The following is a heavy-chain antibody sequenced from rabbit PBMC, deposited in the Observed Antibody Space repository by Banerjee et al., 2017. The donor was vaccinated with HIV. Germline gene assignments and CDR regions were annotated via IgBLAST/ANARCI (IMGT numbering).Heavy chain of an antibody. CDR3: AGDRADVYGGFNL. Sequence: QSLEESGGDLVKPEGSLTLTCTASGFSFSNKYVMCWVRQAPGKGLEWIACINTSSGNTVYATWAKGRFTISKTSWTTVTLQMTSLTAADTATYFCAGDRADVYGGFNLWGPGTLVTV. CDR1: GFSFSNKYV. D-gene: IGHD2-1*01. V-gene: IGHV1S40*01. CDR2: INTSSGNT. J-gene: IGHJ4*01.